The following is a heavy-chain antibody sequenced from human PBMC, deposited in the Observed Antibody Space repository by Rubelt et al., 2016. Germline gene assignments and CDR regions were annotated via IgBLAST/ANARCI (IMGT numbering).Heavy chain of an antibody. J-gene: IGHJ1*01. D-gene: IGHD3-22*01. V-gene: IGHV4-34*01. CDR1: GGSFSGYY. CDR2: INHSGST. Sequence: QVQLQQWGAGLLKPSETLSLTCAVYGGSFSGYYWSWIRQPPGKGLEWIGEINHSGSTNYNPSFRCRFTLSVGTSKNQFSLKLSSVTAAETAVYYCARGGYGASRGYYAGYFQHWGQGTLVTVSS. CDR3: ARGGYGASRGYYAGYFQH.